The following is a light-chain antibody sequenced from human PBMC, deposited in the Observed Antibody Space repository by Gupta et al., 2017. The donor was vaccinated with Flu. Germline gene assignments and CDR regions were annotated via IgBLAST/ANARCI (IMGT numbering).Light chain of an antibody. V-gene: IGKV1-5*03. CDR1: QSVSSW. J-gene: IGKJ1*01. CDR2: KVS. CDR3: LQDTSCPWT. Sequence: SPRQASVGDRGTIASLVSQSVSSWLAWYQQRPGKAPKLLIYKVSSRESGVPSRFSGSGSETEFTLTISSLQPDDFGTYYCLQDTSCPWTFGQGTKLEIK.